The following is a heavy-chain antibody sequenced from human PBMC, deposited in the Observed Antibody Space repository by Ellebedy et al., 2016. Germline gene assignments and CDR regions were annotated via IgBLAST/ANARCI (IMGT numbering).Heavy chain of an antibody. D-gene: IGHD6-13*01. CDR3: AREIAAGGQN. J-gene: IGHJ4*02. Sequence: ASVKVSXXASGYTFDSYYIHWVRQAPGQGLEWVGIINPIGGGTGGGSATYAPRFQGRVTMTRDMSTSTVFMELSGLRSEDTAVYYCAREIAAGGQNWGQGTLVTVSS. CDR1: GYTFDSYY. CDR2: INPIGGGTGGGSA. V-gene: IGHV1-46*02.